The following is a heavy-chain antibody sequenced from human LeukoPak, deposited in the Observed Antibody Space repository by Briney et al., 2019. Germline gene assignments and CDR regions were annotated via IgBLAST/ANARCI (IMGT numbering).Heavy chain of an antibody. D-gene: IGHD2-21*02. J-gene: IGHJ5*02. V-gene: IGHV3-66*01. Sequence: PGGSLRLSCAASGFTVSSNYVSWVRQAPGKGLEWVSSIYRDGGTYYAAAVVERFTISRDNSKNTLNLQMNNLIGADTTVYYCARVITAITNWFDPWGQGTLVTVSS. CDR1: GFTVSSNY. CDR2: IYRDGGT. CDR3: ARVITAITNWFDP.